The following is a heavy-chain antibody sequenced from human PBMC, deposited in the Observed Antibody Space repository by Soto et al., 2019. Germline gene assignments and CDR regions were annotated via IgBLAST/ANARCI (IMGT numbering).Heavy chain of an antibody. CDR2: INSDGSST. CDR3: ARIRGIAVRRTYYYYMDV. D-gene: IGHD6-19*01. CDR1: GFTFSSYW. Sequence: EVQLVESGGGLVQPGGSLRLSCAASGFTFSSYWMHWVRQAPGKGLVWVSRINSDGSSTSYADSVKGRFTISRDNAKNTLYLQRNSLRAEDTAVYYGARIRGIAVRRTYYYYMDVWGKGTTVTVSS. J-gene: IGHJ6*03. V-gene: IGHV3-74*01.